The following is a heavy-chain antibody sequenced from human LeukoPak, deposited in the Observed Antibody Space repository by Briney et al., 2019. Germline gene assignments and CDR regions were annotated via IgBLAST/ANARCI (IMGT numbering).Heavy chain of an antibody. CDR2: ISSSSSYI. Sequence: PGGSLRLSCAASGFTFSSYSMNWVRQAPGKGLEWVSSISSSSSYIYYADSVKGRFTISRDNAKDSLYLQMNSLRAEDTAVYYCAREPTYGSGSYHDYWGQGTLVTVSS. CDR3: AREPTYGSGSYHDY. J-gene: IGHJ4*02. V-gene: IGHV3-21*01. D-gene: IGHD3-10*01. CDR1: GFTFSSYS.